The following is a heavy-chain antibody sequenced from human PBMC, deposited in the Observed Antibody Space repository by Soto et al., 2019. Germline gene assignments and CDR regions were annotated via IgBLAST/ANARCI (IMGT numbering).Heavy chain of an antibody. V-gene: IGHV1-18*01. J-gene: IGHJ4*02. CDR1: GYTFTNFG. Sequence: QVQLVQSGAEVKKPGASVKVSCKASGYTFTNFGISWVRQAPGQGLEWMGWISAYNGNTNYAQNFQGRVTMTTDTSKSTGYMELRSLRSDGTAGYYCARGGTPIDHWGQGTLVTVSS. CDR2: ISAYNGNT. CDR3: ARGGTPIDH. D-gene: IGHD3-16*01.